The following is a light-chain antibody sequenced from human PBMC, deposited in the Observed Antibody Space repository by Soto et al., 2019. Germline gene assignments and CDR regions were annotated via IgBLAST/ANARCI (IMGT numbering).Light chain of an antibody. CDR2: KAS. CDR1: QTISSW. V-gene: IGKV1-5*03. J-gene: IGKJ1*01. Sequence: QMTQSPSTLSVSVGDRVTITCRASQTISSWLAWYQQKPGKAPKLLIYKASTLKSGVPSRFSGSGSGTEFTLTVSGLRPDAFATYYCQHHNSYSEGLGHGTKV. CDR3: QHHNSYSEG.